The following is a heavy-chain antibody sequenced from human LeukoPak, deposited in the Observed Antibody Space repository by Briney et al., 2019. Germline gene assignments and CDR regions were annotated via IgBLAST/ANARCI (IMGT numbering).Heavy chain of an antibody. Sequence: NPSETLSLTCTVSGGSISSSSYYWGWIRQPPGKGLEWIGSIYYSGSTYYNPSLKSRVTISVDTSKNQFSLKLSSVTAADTAVYYCARHDYGGIDYWGQGTLVTVSS. CDR2: IYYSGST. J-gene: IGHJ4*02. D-gene: IGHD4-23*01. CDR3: ARHDYGGIDY. CDR1: GGSISSSSYY. V-gene: IGHV4-39*01.